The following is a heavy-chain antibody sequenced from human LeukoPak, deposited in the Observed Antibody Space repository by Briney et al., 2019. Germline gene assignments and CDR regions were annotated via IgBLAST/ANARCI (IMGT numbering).Heavy chain of an antibody. V-gene: IGHV3-74*01. CDR2: INGDGSGT. CDR1: GFTFTDYW. CDR3: TRDFYGIDY. J-gene: IGHJ4*02. D-gene: IGHD3-10*01. Sequence: GGSLRLSCAASGFTFTDYWMHWVSQAPGKGLVWVSRINGDGSGTSYAASVKGRFTISRDNAKNTVYLQMNSLRVEDTAVYYCTRDFYGIDYWGQGTLVTVSS.